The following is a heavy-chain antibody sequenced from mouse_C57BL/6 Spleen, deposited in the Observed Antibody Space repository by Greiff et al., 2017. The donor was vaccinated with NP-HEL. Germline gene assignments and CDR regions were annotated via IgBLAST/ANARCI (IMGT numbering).Heavy chain of an antibody. CDR1: GYTFTSYW. CDR3: ARSPLYYGSSYYAMDY. J-gene: IGHJ4*01. CDR2: IDPSDSET. D-gene: IGHD1-1*01. Sequence: VQLQQPGAELVRPGSSVKLSCKASGYTFTSYWMHWVKQRPIQGLEWIGNIDPSDSETHYNQKFKDKATLTVDKSSSTAYMQLSSLTSEDSAVYYCARSPLYYGSSYYAMDYWGQGTSVTVSS. V-gene: IGHV1-52*01.